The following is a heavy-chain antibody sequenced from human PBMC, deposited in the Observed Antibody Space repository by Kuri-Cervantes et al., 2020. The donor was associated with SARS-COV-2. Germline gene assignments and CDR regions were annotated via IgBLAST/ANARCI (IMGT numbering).Heavy chain of an antibody. J-gene: IGHJ4*02. V-gene: IGHV1-69*10. CDR1: GGTFSSYA. CDR3: ARSPGIHCSSTSCYLYYFDY. CDR2: IIPILGTA. D-gene: IGHD2-2*01. Sequence: SVKVSCKASGGTFSSYAISWVRQAPGQGLEWMGGIIPILGTANYAQKFQGRVTITADKSTSTAYMELSSLRSEDTAVYYFARSPGIHCSSTSCYLYYFDYWGQETLVTVSS.